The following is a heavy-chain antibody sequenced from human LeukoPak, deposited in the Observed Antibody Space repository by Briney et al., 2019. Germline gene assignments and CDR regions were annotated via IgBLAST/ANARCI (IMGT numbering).Heavy chain of an antibody. Sequence: PGGSLRLSCAASGFTFSSYGMHWVRQAPGKGLEWVAVIWYDGSNKYYADSVKGRFTIPRDNSKNTLYLQMNSLRAEDTAVYYCARETGYGSGSYYFVYWGQGTLVTVSS. CDR1: GFTFSSYG. CDR3: ARETGYGSGSYYFVY. D-gene: IGHD3-10*01. CDR2: IWYDGSNK. V-gene: IGHV3-33*01. J-gene: IGHJ4*02.